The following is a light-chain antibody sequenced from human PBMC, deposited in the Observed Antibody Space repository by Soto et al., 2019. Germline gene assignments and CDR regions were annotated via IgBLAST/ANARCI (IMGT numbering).Light chain of an antibody. CDR2: GAS. V-gene: IGKV3-20*01. CDR1: QSVSSSY. J-gene: IGKJ4*01. Sequence: ILLTQAPVTLSFPLGQSPTLSWRPSQSVSSSYLAWYQQKPGQAPRLLIYGASSRATGIPDRFSGSGSGTDFTLTISRLEPEDVAVYYCQQYSSSPLTFGGGTKVDIK. CDR3: QQYSSSPLT.